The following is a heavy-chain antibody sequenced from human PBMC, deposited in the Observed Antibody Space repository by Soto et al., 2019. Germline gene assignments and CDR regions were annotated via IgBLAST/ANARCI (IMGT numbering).Heavy chain of an antibody. CDR3: GAQDYVAKGYHFET. Sequence: QLQLQESGPGLVKPSETLSLTCTVSGGSISTRSSYWGWIRQPPGKGLEWIGSIYYIGNTYYSPSLKRRVAISIDSSKTRFSLNLNSGTTADTAVYYCGAQDYVAKGYHFETWGQATMVTVSS. J-gene: IGHJ4*02. V-gene: IGHV4-39*02. D-gene: IGHD4-17*01. CDR2: IYYIGNT. CDR1: GGSISTRSSY.